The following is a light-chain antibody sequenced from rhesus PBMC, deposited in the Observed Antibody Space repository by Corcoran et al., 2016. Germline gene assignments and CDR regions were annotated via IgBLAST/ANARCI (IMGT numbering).Light chain of an antibody. CDR1: QGISTY. Sequence: DIQMTQSPSSLSASAGDRVTITCRARQGISTYLNWYQQQPGKAPKRLIYAASRLESGVPSRFSGSGSRTEFTLTISSLQPEDFATYYCLQYNSNPLTFGGGTKVEIK. CDR3: LQYNSNPLT. V-gene: IGKV1-43*01. CDR2: AAS. J-gene: IGKJ4*01.